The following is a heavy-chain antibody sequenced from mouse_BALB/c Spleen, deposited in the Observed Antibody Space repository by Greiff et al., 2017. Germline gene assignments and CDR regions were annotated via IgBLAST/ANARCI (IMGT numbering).Heavy chain of an antibody. J-gene: IGHJ4*01. CDR2: IWSGGST. CDR1: GFSLTSYG. V-gene: IGHV2-2*02. CDR3: ASRNYYGSSYGARDY. Sequence: VQLQQSGPGLVQPSQSLSITCTVSGFSLTSYGVHWVRQSPGKGLEWLGVIWSGGSTDYNAAFISRLSISKDNSKSQVFFKMNSLQANDTAIYYCASRNYYGSSYGARDYWGQGTSVTVSS. D-gene: IGHD1-1*01.